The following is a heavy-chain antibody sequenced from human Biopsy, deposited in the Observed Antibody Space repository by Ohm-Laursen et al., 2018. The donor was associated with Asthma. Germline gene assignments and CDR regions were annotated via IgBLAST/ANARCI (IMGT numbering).Heavy chain of an antibody. J-gene: IGHJ4*02. Sequence: SLRLSCTASGFAVSRDYMFWVRQAPGKGLEWVGVISKDASTQDYADSVKGRFTISRDYSKNTLYLQMHSLRAEDTAVYYCARGDSSNWSHYYFDYWGQGTLVTVSS. D-gene: IGHD3-22*01. V-gene: IGHV3-30*07. CDR2: ISKDASTQ. CDR3: ARGDSSNWSHYYFDY. CDR1: GFAVSRDY.